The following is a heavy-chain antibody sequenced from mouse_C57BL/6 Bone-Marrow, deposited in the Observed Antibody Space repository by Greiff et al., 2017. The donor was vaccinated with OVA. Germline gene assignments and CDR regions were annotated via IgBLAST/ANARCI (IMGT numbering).Heavy chain of an antibody. CDR3: ARLGLWYYGSSPWFAY. D-gene: IGHD1-1*01. Sequence: QVQLQQPGAELVKPGASVKLSCKASGYTFTSYWMQWVKQRPGQGLEWIGEIDPSDSYTNYNQKFKGKATLTVDTSSSTAYMQLSSLTSEDSAVYYCARLGLWYYGSSPWFAYWGQGTLVTVSA. V-gene: IGHV1-50*01. J-gene: IGHJ3*01. CDR2: IDPSDSYT. CDR1: GYTFTSYW.